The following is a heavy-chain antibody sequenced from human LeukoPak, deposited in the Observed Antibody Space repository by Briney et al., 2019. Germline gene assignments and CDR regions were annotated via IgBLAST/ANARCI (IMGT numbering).Heavy chain of an antibody. Sequence: SETLSLTCTVSGGSISSYYWSWIRQPPGKGLEWIGYIYYSGSTNYNPSLKGRVTISVDTSKNQFSLKLSSVTAADTAVYYCARNGVVAAAGLFDYWGQGTLVTVSS. CDR3: ARNGVVAAAGLFDY. CDR1: GGSISSYY. CDR2: IYYSGST. V-gene: IGHV4-59*01. D-gene: IGHD6-13*01. J-gene: IGHJ4*02.